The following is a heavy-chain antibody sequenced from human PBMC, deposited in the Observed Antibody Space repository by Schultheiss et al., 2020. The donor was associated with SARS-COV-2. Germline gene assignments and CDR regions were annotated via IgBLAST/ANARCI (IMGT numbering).Heavy chain of an antibody. CDR3: ARYCNGVNCFSFDS. D-gene: IGHD2-15*01. V-gene: IGHV4-31*03. CDR1: GGSISSGGYY. CDR2: SYYSGTT. Sequence: SETLSLTCTVSGGSISSGGYYWHWIRQHPGKGLEWIGYSYYSGTTYNPSLKSRVTISVDTSKNQFSLKLSSVTVADTAVYYCARYCNGVNCFSFDSWGRGTLVTVSS. J-gene: IGHJ5*01.